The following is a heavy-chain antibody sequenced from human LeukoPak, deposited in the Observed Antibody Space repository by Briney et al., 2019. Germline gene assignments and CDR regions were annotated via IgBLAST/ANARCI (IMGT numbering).Heavy chain of an antibody. CDR3: ARVGGSKYYDFWSGRSQYYYYYYMDV. CDR2: ISYDGSNK. J-gene: IGHJ6*03. Sequence: GGSLRLSCAASGFTFSSYAMYWVRQAPGKGLEWVAVISYDGSNKYYADSVKGRFTISRDNSKNTLYLQMNSLRAEDTAVYYCARVGGSKYYDFWSGRSQYYYYYYMDVWGKGTTVTVSS. V-gene: IGHV3-30-3*01. CDR1: GFTFSSYA. D-gene: IGHD3-3*01.